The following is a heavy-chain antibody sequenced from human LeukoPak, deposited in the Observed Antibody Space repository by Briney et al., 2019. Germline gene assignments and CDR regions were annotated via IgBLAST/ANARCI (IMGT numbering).Heavy chain of an antibody. D-gene: IGHD1-26*01. CDR1: GFTFSNPW. V-gene: IGHV3-15*01. CDR2: IKSKTDGGTT. J-gene: IGHJ4*02. Sequence: PGGSLRLSCAASGFTFSNPWMSWVRQAPGKGLEWVGRIKSKTDGGTTDYAAPVKGRFTISRDDSKNTLYLQMNSLKTEDTAVYYCTTDPCLGATCYWGQGTLVTVSS. CDR3: TTDPCLGATCY.